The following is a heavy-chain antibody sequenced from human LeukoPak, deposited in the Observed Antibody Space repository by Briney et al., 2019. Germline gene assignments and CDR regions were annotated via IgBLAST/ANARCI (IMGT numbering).Heavy chain of an antibody. Sequence: PSETLSLTCTVSGGSLSSYYWSWIRQPPGKGLEWIGYIYYSGSTNYNPSLKSRVTISVDTSKNQFSLKLSSVTAADTAVYYCARGAGYSSSWYFDYWGQGTLVTVSS. J-gene: IGHJ4*02. V-gene: IGHV4-59*01. D-gene: IGHD6-13*01. CDR1: GGSLSSYY. CDR3: ARGAGYSSSWYFDY. CDR2: IYYSGST.